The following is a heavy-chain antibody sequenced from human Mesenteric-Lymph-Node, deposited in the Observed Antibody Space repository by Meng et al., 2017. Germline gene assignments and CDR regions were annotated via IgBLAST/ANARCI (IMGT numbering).Heavy chain of an antibody. CDR1: GGSVSVYY. CDR2: INHSGST. J-gene: IGHJ5*02. CDR3: ARRYGASAYNWFDP. D-gene: IGHD4-17*01. Sequence: QGQRQEPVQGLVKPSGTLSLPAVVSGGSVSVYYWRWIRPPPGKGLEWIGEINHSGSTNYNPSLKSRVTISVDTSKNQFSLKLSSVTAADTAVYYCARRYGASAYNWFDPWGQGTLVTVSS. V-gene: IGHV4-34*01.